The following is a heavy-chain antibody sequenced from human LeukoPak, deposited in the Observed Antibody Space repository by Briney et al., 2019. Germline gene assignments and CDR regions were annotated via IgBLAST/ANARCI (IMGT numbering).Heavy chain of an antibody. CDR2: IIPMYGIT. Sequence: SVKVSCKASGGILHSYAFSWVRQAPGQGLEWMGRIIPMYGITDYAQKLQGRVTIITDESTNTVYMELSSLRSEDTAVYYCARDTSRPGDWFDPWGQGTLVTVSS. CDR1: GGILHSYA. V-gene: IGHV1-69*05. J-gene: IGHJ5*02. CDR3: ARDTSRPGDWFDP.